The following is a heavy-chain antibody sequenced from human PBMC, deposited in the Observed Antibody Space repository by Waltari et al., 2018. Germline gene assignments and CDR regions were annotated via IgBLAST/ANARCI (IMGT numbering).Heavy chain of an antibody. Sequence: QVQLVQSGAEVKKPGSSVKVSCKASGGTFSSYAISWVRQAPGQGLEWMGGIIPIFGTANSAQKFQGSVTITTDESTSTAYMELSSLRSEDTAVYYCARNKDYYGSGDGWFDYWGQGTLVTVSS. D-gene: IGHD3-10*01. CDR1: GGTFSSYA. CDR2: IIPIFGTA. J-gene: IGHJ4*02. V-gene: IGHV1-69*05. CDR3: ARNKDYYGSGDGWFDY.